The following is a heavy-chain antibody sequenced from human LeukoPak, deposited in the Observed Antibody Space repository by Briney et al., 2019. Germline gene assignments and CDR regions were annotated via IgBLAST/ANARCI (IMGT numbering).Heavy chain of an antibody. V-gene: IGHV5-51*01. J-gene: IGHJ4*02. Sequence: GESLKISCRGSGYNFTNYCIAWVRQLPGKGLEWMGIIYPGDSDTTYRPSFQGQATISADTSINTAYLQWNSLEASDTAIDYCAKTWNGDYCLDGWGQGTLVTVSS. CDR2: IYPGDSDT. CDR1: GYNFTNYC. D-gene: IGHD4-17*01. CDR3: AKTWNGDYCLDG.